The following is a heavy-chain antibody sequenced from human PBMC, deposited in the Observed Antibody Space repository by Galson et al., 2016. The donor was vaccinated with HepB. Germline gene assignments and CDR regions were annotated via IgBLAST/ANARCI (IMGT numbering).Heavy chain of an antibody. CDR1: GDSLTWYY. Sequence: ETLSLTCTVSGDSLTWYYWSWIRQPPGKGLEWVSALSGSSDSTDYADSVKGRFTVSRDNSKDTLYLQMNSLRAEDTAVYFCAKDPHYGSGFPTWGYFDNWGQGTLVTVSS. J-gene: IGHJ4*02. V-gene: IGHV3-23*01. D-gene: IGHD3-3*02. CDR3: AKDPHYGSGFPTWGYFDN. CDR2: LSGSSDST.